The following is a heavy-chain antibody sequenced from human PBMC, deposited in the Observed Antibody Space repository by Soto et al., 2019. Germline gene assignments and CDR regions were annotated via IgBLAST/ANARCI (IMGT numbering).Heavy chain of an antibody. CDR2: IIPIFGTA. CDR3: ARGRGYSYGYPHYYYYYGMDV. J-gene: IGHJ6*02. V-gene: IGHV1-69*13. Sequence: SVKVSCKASGGTFSSYAISWVRQAPGQGLEWMGGIIPIFGTANYAQKFQGRVTITADESTSTAYMELSSLRSEDTAVYYCARGRGYSYGYPHYYYYYGMDVWGQGTTVTVSS. D-gene: IGHD5-18*01. CDR1: GGTFSSYA.